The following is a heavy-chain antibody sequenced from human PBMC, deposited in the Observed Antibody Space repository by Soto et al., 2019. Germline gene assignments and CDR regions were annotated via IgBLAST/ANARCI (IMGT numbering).Heavy chain of an antibody. CDR1: GFTFSSYG. V-gene: IGHV3-30*18. Sequence: PGGSLRLSCAASGFTFSSYGMHWVRQAPGKGLEWVAVISYDGSNKYYADSVKGRFTISRDNSKNTLYLQMNSLRAEDTAVYYCAKDQNNDILTGYYPRDGYYYYYGMDVWGQGTTVTVSS. CDR2: ISYDGSNK. J-gene: IGHJ6*02. CDR3: AKDQNNDILTGYYPRDGYYYYYGMDV. D-gene: IGHD3-9*01.